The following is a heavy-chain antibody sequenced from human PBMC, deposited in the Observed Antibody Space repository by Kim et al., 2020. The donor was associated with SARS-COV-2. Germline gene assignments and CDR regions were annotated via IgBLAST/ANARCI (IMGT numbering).Heavy chain of an antibody. D-gene: IGHD3-10*01. CDR1: GFTFSSYS. V-gene: IGHV3-21*01. J-gene: IGHJ4*02. CDR3: ARDQRVRGVIIGQPGY. Sequence: GGSLRLSCAASGFTFSSYSMNWVRQAPGKGLEWVSSISSSSSYIYYADSVKGRFTISRDNAKNSLYLQMNSLRAEDTAVYYCARDQRVRGVIIGQPGYWGQGTLVTVSS. CDR2: ISSSSSYI.